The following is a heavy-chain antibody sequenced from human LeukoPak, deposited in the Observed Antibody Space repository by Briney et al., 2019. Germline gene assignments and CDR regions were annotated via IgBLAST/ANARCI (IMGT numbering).Heavy chain of an antibody. V-gene: IGHV4-34*01. D-gene: IGHD3-10*01. CDR2: INHSGST. CDR3: ARVSSLITSRGHPTPSKTDL. J-gene: IGHJ4*02. Sequence: PSETLSLTCAVYGGSFSGYYWSWIRQPPGKGLEWIGEINHSGSTNYNPSLKSRVTISVDASKHHVSLILSSVTAADTAVYYCARVSSLITSRGHPTPSKTDLWGPGTLVTVSS. CDR1: GGSFSGYY.